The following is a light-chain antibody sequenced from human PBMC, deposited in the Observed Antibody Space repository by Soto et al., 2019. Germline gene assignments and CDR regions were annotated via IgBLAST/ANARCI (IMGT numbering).Light chain of an antibody. CDR2: EES. CDR3: QQVKSYPRT. CDR1: QAITNN. J-gene: IGKJ4*01. V-gene: IGKV1-9*01. Sequence: DIHSTQSPSSLSASVGDRVTITCRASQAITNNLAWYQQKPGNPPRLLIYEESTLHSGVPSRFSGRKVGTQFILTIDSLQPEDFATYYCQQVKSYPRTFGGGTKVDIK.